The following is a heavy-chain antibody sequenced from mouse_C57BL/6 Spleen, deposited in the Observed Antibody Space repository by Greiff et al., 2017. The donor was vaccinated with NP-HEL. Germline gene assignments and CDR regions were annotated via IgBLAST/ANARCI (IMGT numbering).Heavy chain of an antibody. D-gene: IGHD1-1*01. CDR3: AQYYYGSSLHWYFDV. CDR2: INPSSGYT. Sequence: VQLQESGAELAKPGASVKLSCKASGYTFTSYWMHWVKQRPGQGLEWIGYINPSSGYTKYNQKFKDKATLTADKSSSTAYMQLSSLTYEDSAVYYCAQYYYGSSLHWYFDVWGTGTTVTVSS. CDR1: GYTFTSYW. J-gene: IGHJ1*03. V-gene: IGHV1-7*01.